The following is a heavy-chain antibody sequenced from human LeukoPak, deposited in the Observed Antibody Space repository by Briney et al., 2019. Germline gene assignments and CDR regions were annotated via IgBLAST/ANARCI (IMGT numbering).Heavy chain of an antibody. V-gene: IGHV4-39*01. CDR3: ARQRADYFYYYVDV. Sequence: SETLSLTCTVSGGSIGTTNYYWGWLRQPPGKGLEWIGSIYYSETTYDNPSLESRVTISIETSKKQFSLKLSSVTAADTAVYYCARQRADYFYYYVDVWGKGTTVTVS. D-gene: IGHD3-9*01. J-gene: IGHJ6*03. CDR2: IYYSETT. CDR1: GGSIGTTNYY.